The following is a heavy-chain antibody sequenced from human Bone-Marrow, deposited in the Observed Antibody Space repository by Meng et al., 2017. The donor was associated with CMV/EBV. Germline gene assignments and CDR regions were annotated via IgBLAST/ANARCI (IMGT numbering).Heavy chain of an antibody. CDR2: ITRYDTYI. V-gene: IGHV3-21*01. D-gene: IGHD3-22*01. J-gene: IGHJ4*02. CDR3: ARKSDRSGLFILDY. Sequence: GGSLKISCAASGFTFSNYAMNWVRQAPGKGLEWVSSITRYDTYINYIDSVRGRFTISRDNAKNILYLQMNSLKAEDTAVYFCARKSDRSGLFILDYWGQGTLVTVSS. CDR1: GFTFSNYA.